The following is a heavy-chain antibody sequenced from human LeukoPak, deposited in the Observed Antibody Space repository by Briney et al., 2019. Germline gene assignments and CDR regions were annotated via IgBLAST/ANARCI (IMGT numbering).Heavy chain of an antibody. CDR1: GFTFSTYW. V-gene: IGHV3-74*01. D-gene: IGHD6-13*01. Sequence: PGGSLRLSCAASGFTFSTYWMHWVRQGPGKGLMWVSRINADGSTATYADSVKGRFTISRDNAKNTLYLQMNSLRAEDTAVYYCARGPSHSSSWYGLDDWGQGALVTVFS. CDR2: INADGSTA. J-gene: IGHJ4*02. CDR3: ARGPSHSSSWYGLDD.